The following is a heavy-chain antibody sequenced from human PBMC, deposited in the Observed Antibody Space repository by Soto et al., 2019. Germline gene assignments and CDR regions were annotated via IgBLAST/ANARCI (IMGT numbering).Heavy chain of an antibody. J-gene: IGHJ6*02. CDR3: ARHTSNFRYYYYAIDV. CDR2: IYPGDSDT. Sequence: GECLKISCKGSGYTFTDYWIGWVRQLPGKGLEWMGIIYPGDSDTRYSPSFQGHVTITVDKSTSTAYLQWNTLKASDTAMYYCARHTSNFRYYYYAIDVWGQGTTVTVSS. CDR1: GYTFTDYW. V-gene: IGHV5-51*01. D-gene: IGHD2-2*01.